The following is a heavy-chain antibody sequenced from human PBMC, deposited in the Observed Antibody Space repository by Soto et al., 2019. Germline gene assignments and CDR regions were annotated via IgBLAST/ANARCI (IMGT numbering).Heavy chain of an antibody. Sequence: SLRLSCAASGFTFSSYAMHWVRQAPGKGLEWVAVISYDGSNKYYADSVKGRFTISRDNSKNTLYLQMNSLRAEDTAVYYCARDSSSRTRRGMDVWGQGATVTV. J-gene: IGHJ6*02. D-gene: IGHD6-13*01. CDR1: GFTFSSYA. CDR2: ISYDGSNK. CDR3: ARDSSSRTRRGMDV. V-gene: IGHV3-30-3*01.